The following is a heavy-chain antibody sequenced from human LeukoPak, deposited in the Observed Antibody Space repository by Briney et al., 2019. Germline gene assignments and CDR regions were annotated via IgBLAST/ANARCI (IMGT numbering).Heavy chain of an antibody. J-gene: IGHJ4*02. CDR1: GFTFSDYY. CDR3: ARGLHTAMGDY. CDR2: IYYSGST. Sequence: LRLSCAASGFTFSDYYMNWIRQHPGKGLEWIGYIYYSGSTYYNPSLKSRVTISVDTSKNQFSLKLSSVTAADTAVYYCARGLHTAMGDYWGQGTLVTVSS. V-gene: IGHV4-31*02. D-gene: IGHD5-18*01.